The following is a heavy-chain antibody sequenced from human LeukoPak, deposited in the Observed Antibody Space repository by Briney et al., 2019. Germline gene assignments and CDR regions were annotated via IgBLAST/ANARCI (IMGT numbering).Heavy chain of an antibody. V-gene: IGHV4-38-2*02. CDR3: ARGSIAARHSDY. Sequence: SETLSLTCTVSGYSISSGYYWGWIRQPPGKGLEWIGSIYHSGSTYYNPSLKSRVTISVDTSKNQFSLKLSSVTAADTAVYYCARGSIAARHSDYWGQGTLVTVSS. CDR2: IYHSGST. J-gene: IGHJ4*02. D-gene: IGHD6-6*01. CDR1: GYSISSGYY.